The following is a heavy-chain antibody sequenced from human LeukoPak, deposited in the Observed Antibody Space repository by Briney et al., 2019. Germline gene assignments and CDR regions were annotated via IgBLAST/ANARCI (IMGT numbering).Heavy chain of an antibody. CDR2: INTDGSST. D-gene: IGHD2-15*01. CDR1: GFTFSGYW. Sequence: GGSLRLSCAASGFTFSGYWMHWARQAPGKGLVWVSRINTDGSSTSYADSVKGRFTISRDNAKNTLYLQMNSLRAEDTAVYYCAGILVAASGTNDYWGQGTLVTVSS. V-gene: IGHV3-74*01. J-gene: IGHJ4*02. CDR3: AGILVAASGTNDY.